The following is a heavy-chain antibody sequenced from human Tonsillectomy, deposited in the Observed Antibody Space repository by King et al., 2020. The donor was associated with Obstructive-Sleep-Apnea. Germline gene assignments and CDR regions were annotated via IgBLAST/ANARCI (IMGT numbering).Heavy chain of an antibody. J-gene: IGHJ4*02. CDR2: IKSKTDGGTA. D-gene: IGHD6-13*01. V-gene: IGHV3-15*01. CDR1: GFTFSNAW. CDR3: TLRIASAGSAY. Sequence: VQLVESGGGLVKPGGSLRLSCAASGFTFSNAWMSWVRQAPGKGLEWVGRIKSKTDGGTADYAAPVKGRFTITSDDSKNTLYLQMNSLKTEDTAVYYCTLRIASAGSAYWGQGTLVTVSS.